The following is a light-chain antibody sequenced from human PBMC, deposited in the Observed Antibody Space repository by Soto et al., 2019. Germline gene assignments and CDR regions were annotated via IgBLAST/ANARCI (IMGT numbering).Light chain of an antibody. V-gene: IGLV3-21*02. CDR3: QVWESIGDHLWV. J-gene: IGLJ3*02. Sequence: SYELTQPPSVSVAPGQTATLSCGGIEIIGKSVHWYQQKPGQAPVLVVYDDSDRPSGIPERFSGSKSGNTATLTISRVEAGDEADYYCQVWESIGDHLWVYGGGTKVTVL. CDR2: DDS. CDR1: EIIGKS.